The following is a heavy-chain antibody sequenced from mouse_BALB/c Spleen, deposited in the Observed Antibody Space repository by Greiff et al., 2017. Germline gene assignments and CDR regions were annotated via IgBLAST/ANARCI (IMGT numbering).Heavy chain of an antibody. D-gene: IGHD2-3*01. CDR2: INPSTGYT. CDR1: GYTFTSYW. V-gene: IGHV1-7*01. J-gene: IGHJ2*01. CDR3: ARFGGYYMGFDY. Sequence: QVQLKQSGAELAKPGASVKMSCKASGYTFTSYWMHWVKQRPGQGLEWIGYINPSTGYTEYNQKFKDKATLTADKSSSTAYMQLSSLTSEDSAVYYCARFGGYYMGFDYWGQGTTLTVSS.